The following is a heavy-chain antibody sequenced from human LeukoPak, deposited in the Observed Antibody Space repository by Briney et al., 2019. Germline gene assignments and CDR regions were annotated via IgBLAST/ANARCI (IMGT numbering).Heavy chain of an antibody. Sequence: GLEWLSYITGGSSTIYYADSVKGRFTISRDNAKNSLYLQMNSLRAEDTAVYYCASSSGHLDYWGQGTLVTVSS. CDR2: ITGGSSTI. CDR3: ASSSGHLDY. D-gene: IGHD6-19*01. V-gene: IGHV3-48*04. J-gene: IGHJ4*02.